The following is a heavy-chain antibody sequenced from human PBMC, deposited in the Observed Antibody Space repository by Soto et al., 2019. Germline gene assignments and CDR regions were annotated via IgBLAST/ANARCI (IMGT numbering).Heavy chain of an antibody. CDR3: ARGRAPPSEFDS. V-gene: IGHV4-39*07. J-gene: IGHJ4*02. CDR1: GGSISSSSYY. CDR2: ITQSGTT. Sequence: SETLSLTCTVSGGSISSSSYYWGWIRQPPGKGLEWIGEITQSGTTNYNPSFQSRAALSVDTSKAEFSLRLTSLTAADTAVYYCARGRAPPSEFDSWGQGILVTVSS. D-gene: IGHD1-26*01.